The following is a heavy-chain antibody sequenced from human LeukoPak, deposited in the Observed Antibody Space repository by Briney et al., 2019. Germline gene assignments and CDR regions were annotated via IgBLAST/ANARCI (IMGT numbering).Heavy chain of an antibody. D-gene: IGHD4-17*01. CDR2: IYHSGST. Sequence: PSGTLSLTCAVSGGSISSSNWWSWVRQPPGKGLEWIGEIYHSGSTNYNPSLKSRVTISVDKSKNQFSLKLSSVTAADTAVYYCAREGDYGDYVLDYWGQGTLVTVSS. CDR3: AREGDYGDYVLDY. J-gene: IGHJ4*02. CDR1: GGSISSSNW. V-gene: IGHV4-4*02.